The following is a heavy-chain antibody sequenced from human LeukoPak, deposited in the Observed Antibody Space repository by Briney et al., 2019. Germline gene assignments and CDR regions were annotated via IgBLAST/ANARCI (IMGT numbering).Heavy chain of an antibody. CDR3: ARDSTAPYGPPYYYYYGMDV. V-gene: IGHV4-59*01. CDR2: IYYSGST. D-gene: IGHD2-21*01. Sequence: SETLSLTCTVSGGSISSYYWSWIRQPPGKGLEWIGYIYYSGSTNYNPSLKSRVTISVDTSKNQFSLKLSSVTAADTAVYYCARDSTAPYGPPYYYYYGMDVWGQGTTVTVSS. CDR1: GGSISSYY. J-gene: IGHJ6*02.